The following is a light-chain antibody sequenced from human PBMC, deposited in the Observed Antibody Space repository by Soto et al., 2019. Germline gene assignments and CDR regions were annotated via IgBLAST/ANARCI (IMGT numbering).Light chain of an antibody. V-gene: IGLV1-40*01. J-gene: IGLJ1*01. CDR2: GNT. CDR1: SSNIGAGYD. CDR3: QSCDTSLMNSYV. Sequence: QSVLTQPPSVSGAPGQRVTISCTGSSSNIGAGYDVHWYQQLPGAAPKLLIYGNTNRPSGVPDRFSGSKSGTSASLSITGLQAEDEADYYCQSCDTSLMNSYVFGTGTKLTVL.